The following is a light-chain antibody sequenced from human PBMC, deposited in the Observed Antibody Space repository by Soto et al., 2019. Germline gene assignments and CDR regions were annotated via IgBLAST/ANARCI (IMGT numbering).Light chain of an antibody. J-gene: IGKJ1*01. CDR1: QSLLHSNGYNY. V-gene: IGKV2-28*01. Sequence: IVLTQSPLSLPVTPGDPSSISCKSSQSLLHSNGYNYLDWYLQKPGQSPQLLIFLGSNRASGVPDRFSGSGSATDFTLKINRVEAEDVGVYYCMQSLQTPAFGQGTKVDI. CDR3: MQSLQTPA. CDR2: LGS.